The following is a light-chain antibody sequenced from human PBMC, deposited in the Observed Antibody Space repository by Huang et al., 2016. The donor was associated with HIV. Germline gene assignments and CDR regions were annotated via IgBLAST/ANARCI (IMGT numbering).Light chain of an antibody. Sequence: ERVLTQSPGPLSVSPGERATLFCRTSQGIGNSFAWYQLRPGQAPRLLIYAAYIRASNIPARFSGGGSEIDFTLTISGLQSEDSASYYCQQYHEWPRTFGQGTKVEIK. V-gene: IGKV3-15*01. CDR2: AAY. CDR1: QGIGNS. J-gene: IGKJ2*01. CDR3: QQYHEWPRT.